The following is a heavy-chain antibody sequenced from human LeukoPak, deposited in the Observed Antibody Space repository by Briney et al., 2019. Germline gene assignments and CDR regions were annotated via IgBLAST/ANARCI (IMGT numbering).Heavy chain of an antibody. CDR2: MNPNSGNT. CDR1: GYTFTSYD. D-gene: IGHD3-22*01. J-gene: IGHJ4*02. V-gene: IGHV1-8*03. CDR3: ARGPQGSGYYCFDY. Sequence: GASVKVSCKASGYTFTSYDINWVRQATGQGLEWMGWMNPNSGNTGYAQKFQGRVTITRNTSISTAYMELSSLRSEDTAVYYCARGPQGSGYYCFDYWGQGTLVTVSS.